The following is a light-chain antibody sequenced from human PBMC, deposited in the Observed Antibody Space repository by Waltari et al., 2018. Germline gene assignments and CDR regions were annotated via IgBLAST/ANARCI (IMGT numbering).Light chain of an antibody. CDR2: DDS. CDR3: QVWNSGSTHMV. V-gene: IGLV3-21*02. Sequence: SYVLTQPPSVSVAPGQTASITCGGNNIGRESVPWYQQKPGQAPVLVVYDDSDRPSGIPERFSGSNSGNTATLTISRVEAGDEADYYCQVWNSGSTHMVFGGGTKLTVL. J-gene: IGLJ2*01. CDR1: NIGRES.